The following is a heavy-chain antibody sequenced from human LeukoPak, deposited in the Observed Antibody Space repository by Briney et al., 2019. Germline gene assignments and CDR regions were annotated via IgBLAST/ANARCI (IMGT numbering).Heavy chain of an antibody. Sequence: GGSLRLSCAASGFTFTTYWMSWVRQAPGKVLEWVANINQDGSEKYYVDSVKGRFTISRDNAKNTLYLQMNSLRAEDRAVYYCAKEGAYYDSGNYIGHYMDVWGKGTTVTVSS. CDR2: INQDGSEK. CDR3: AKEGAYYDSGNYIGHYMDV. V-gene: IGHV3-7*01. CDR1: GFTFTTYW. J-gene: IGHJ6*03. D-gene: IGHD3-10*01.